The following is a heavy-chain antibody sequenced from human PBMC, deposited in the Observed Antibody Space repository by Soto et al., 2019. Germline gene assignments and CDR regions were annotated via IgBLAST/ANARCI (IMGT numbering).Heavy chain of an antibody. CDR3: ARVGYWSWCFDY. V-gene: IGHV3-7*04. CDR2: IKQDGSER. D-gene: IGHD3-22*01. Sequence: EVQLVESGGGLVQPGGSLRLSCADSGLTFSRYWVSWVRQAPGKGLEWVASIKQDGSERYYVDSVKGRFTISRDNAKNSQYMQMNSLRAEDTAVYYCARVGYWSWCFDYWGQGALVTVSS. CDR1: GLTFSRYW. J-gene: IGHJ4*02.